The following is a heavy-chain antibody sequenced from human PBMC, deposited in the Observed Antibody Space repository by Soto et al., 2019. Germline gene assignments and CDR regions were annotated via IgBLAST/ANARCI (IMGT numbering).Heavy chain of an antibody. V-gene: IGHV1-69*12. CDR2: IIPIFGTA. CDR3: ASEVGYCSGGSCSAHYGMDV. D-gene: IGHD2-15*01. Sequence: QVQLVQSGAEVKKPGSSVKVSCKASGGTFSSYAISWVRQAPGQGLEWMGGIIPIFGTANYAQKFQGRVTINAAESTSTAYMELSSLRSEDTAVYYCASEVGYCSGGSCSAHYGMDVWGQGTTVTVSS. CDR1: GGTFSSYA. J-gene: IGHJ6*02.